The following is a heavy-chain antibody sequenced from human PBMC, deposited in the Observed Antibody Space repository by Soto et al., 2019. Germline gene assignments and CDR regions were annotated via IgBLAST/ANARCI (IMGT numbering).Heavy chain of an antibody. CDR2: IYPGSSDT. J-gene: IGHJ4*02. Sequence: PGESLKISCKGSGYTFTNYWIGWVRQMPGKGLEWMGIIYPGSSDTRYSPSFQGHVTISADKSISTAYLQWSSLEASDTAIYYCARRITVFGVVTYRYIDFSGQATLVTVSS. CDR1: GYTFTNYW. V-gene: IGHV5-51*01. D-gene: IGHD3-3*01. CDR3: ARRITVFGVVTYRYIDF.